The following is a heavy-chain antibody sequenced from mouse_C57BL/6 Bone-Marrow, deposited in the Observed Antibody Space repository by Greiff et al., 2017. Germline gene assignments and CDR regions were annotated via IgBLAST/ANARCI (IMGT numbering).Heavy chain of an antibody. CDR1: GFTFSDYY. Sequence: EVMLVESEGGLVQPGSSMKLSCTASGFTFSDYYMAWVRQVPGKGLEWVANINSGGSSTYYLDSLKSRFIISRDNAKNILYLQMSSLKSEDTAAYYCEREGWYDYDAMDYWGQGTSVTVSS. J-gene: IGHJ4*01. D-gene: IGHD1-1*02. CDR2: INSGGSST. V-gene: IGHV5-16*01. CDR3: EREGWYDYDAMDY.